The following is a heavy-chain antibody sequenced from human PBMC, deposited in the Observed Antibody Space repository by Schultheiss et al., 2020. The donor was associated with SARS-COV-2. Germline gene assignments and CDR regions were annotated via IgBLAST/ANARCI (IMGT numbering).Heavy chain of an antibody. J-gene: IGHJ4*02. CDR3: AHTFAATVTNEFDY. D-gene: IGHD4-17*01. CDR1: GFSLSTSGMC. CDR2: IFSNDEK. Sequence: SGPTLVKPTQTLTLTCTFSGFSLSTSGMCVSWIRQPPGKALEWLAHIFSNDEKSYSTSLKSRLTITKDTSKNQVVLTMTNMDPVDTATYYCAHTFAATVTNEFDYWGQGTLVTVSS. V-gene: IGHV2-70*12.